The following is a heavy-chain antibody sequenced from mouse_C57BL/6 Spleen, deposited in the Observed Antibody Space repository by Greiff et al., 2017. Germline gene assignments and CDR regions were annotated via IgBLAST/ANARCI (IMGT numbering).Heavy chain of an antibody. J-gene: IGHJ2*01. Sequence: EVKLMESGPELVKPGASVKISCKASGYSFTGYYMHWVKQSHGNILDWIGYIYPYHGVSSYNQKFKGKATLTVDKSSSTAYMELRSLTSEDSAVYYCARTGRDSGFDYWGQGTTLTVSS. D-gene: IGHD3-1*01. CDR3: ARTGRDSGFDY. CDR2: IYPYHGVS. V-gene: IGHV1-31*01. CDR1: GYSFTGYY.